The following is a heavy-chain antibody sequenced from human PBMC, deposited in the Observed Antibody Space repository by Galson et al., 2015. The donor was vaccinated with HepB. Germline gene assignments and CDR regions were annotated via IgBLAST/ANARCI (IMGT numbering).Heavy chain of an antibody. D-gene: IGHD1-1*01. Sequence: SVKVSCKASGYTFTSFPIHWVRQAPGQRLGWMGWINTDNGNTKFSQRFQGRVTFTRDTSASTAFMEVSSLRSEDTTVYYCARAGTHLIFDIWGQGTIVTVSS. V-gene: IGHV1-3*04. CDR3: ARAGTHLIFDI. CDR1: GYTFTSFP. J-gene: IGHJ3*02. CDR2: INTDNGNT.